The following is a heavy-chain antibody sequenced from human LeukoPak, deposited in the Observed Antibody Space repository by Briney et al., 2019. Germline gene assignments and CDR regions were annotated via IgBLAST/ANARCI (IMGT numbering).Heavy chain of an antibody. CDR1: GFAFISYA. V-gene: IGHV3-23*01. Sequence: GSLLLSCAASGFAFISYAMSWVRQAPGKGLEWVSAIICSGGSTYYADSVKGRFTISRDNSKNTLSLQMNSVSAEDTALYYCAIMHPYYDGSGYWVQWGQGTLVTVSS. D-gene: IGHD3-22*01. CDR2: IICSGGST. CDR3: AIMHPYYDGSGYWVQ. J-gene: IGHJ4*02.